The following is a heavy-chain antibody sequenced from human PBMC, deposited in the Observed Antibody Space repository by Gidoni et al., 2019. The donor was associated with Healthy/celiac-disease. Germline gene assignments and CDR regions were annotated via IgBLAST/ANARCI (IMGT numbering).Heavy chain of an antibody. CDR2: IYPGDSET. D-gene: IGHD2-8*02. J-gene: IGHJ5*02. CDR3: ARQPPTTGRSTHWFDP. V-gene: IGHV5-51*01. CDR1: GYSFPSYW. Sequence: EVQLVQSGAEVKKPGESLKISCKGSGYSFPSYWIGWVLQMPGKGLEWMGIIYPGDSETRYSPSFQGQVTISADKSISTAYLQWSSLKASDTAMYYCARQPPTTGRSTHWFDPWGQGTLVTVSS.